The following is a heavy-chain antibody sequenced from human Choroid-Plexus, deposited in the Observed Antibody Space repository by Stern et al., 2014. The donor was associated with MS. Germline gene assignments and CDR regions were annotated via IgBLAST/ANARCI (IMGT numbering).Heavy chain of an antibody. J-gene: IGHJ6*02. V-gene: IGHV1-2*02. Sequence: QVQLMQSGAEVKKPGASVKVSCKTSGYIFTGYYIHWGRQAPGQGLEWMAWINPKTGGTKYAQKFQGRVTMSRDTSISTAYVELSSLTSDDTAVYYCARDQRGITIFGVVTDYYYLGMDVWGQGTTVTVSS. CDR1: GYIFTGYY. CDR3: ARDQRGITIFGVVTDYYYLGMDV. D-gene: IGHD3-3*01. CDR2: INPKTGGT.